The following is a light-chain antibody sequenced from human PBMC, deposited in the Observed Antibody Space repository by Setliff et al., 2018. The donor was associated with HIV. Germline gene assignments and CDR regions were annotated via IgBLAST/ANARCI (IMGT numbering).Light chain of an antibody. CDR1: SSDVGDYNY. CDR2: DVS. V-gene: IGLV2-14*01. CDR3: SSYTSSSIVV. Sequence: QSALTQPASVSGSPGQSITISCTGTSSDVGDYNYVSWYQQHPGKAPKLMIYDVSKRPSGVSNRFSGPKSGNTASLTISGLQAEDEADYYCSSYTSSSIVVFGGGTKVTVL. J-gene: IGLJ2*01.